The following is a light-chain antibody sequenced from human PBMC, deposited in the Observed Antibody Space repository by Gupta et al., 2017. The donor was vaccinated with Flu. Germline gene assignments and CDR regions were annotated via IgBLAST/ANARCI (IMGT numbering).Light chain of an antibody. Sequence: PLARSASVGYRVSNSCRASEGIKNVLGWYQQQPGKAPKRLIYAASSLQSGVPSRFSGSGSGTEFTLTISSVQPEVLASYYCQQHNSSPHTFGQGTKLEIK. CDR1: EGIKNV. CDR2: AAS. J-gene: IGKJ2*01. V-gene: IGKV1-17*01. CDR3: QQHNSSPHT.